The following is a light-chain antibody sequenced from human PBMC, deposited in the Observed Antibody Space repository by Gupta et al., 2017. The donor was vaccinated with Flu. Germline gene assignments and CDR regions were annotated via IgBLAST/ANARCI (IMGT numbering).Light chain of an antibody. CDR1: SSDVGGYNY. CDR2: EVS. V-gene: IGLV2-14*01. CDR3: SSDTSSITYV. J-gene: IGLJ1*01. Sequence: QSALTQPASVSGSPGRSITISCTGTSSDVGGYNYVSWYQQPPGKAPKLMIYEVSKRPSGVSNRFSGSKSGNTASLTISGLQAEDEADYYCSSDTSSITYVFGTGTKVTVL.